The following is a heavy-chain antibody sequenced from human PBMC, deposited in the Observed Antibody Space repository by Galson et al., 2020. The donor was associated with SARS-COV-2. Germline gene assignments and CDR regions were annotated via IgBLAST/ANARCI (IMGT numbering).Heavy chain of an antibody. Sequence: GESLKISCAASGFTLSNFGMHWVRQAPGKGLEWVAIVAYGGTTKYADSVKGRFTISRDNPKNTLYLEMNSLRVEDTGVYYCARDWGGSGWYNWVDPWGQGTLVSVSS. CDR1: GFTLSNFG. V-gene: IGHV3-30*03. CDR3: ARDWGGSGWYNWVDP. CDR2: VAYGGTTK. D-gene: IGHD6-19*01. J-gene: IGHJ5*02.